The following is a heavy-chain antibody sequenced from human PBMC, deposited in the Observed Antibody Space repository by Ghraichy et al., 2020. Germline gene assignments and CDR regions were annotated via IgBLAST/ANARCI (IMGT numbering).Heavy chain of an antibody. CDR3: AKAESGSYYGYFDY. V-gene: IGHV3-30*18. Sequence: SCAASGFTFSSYGMHWVRQAPGKGLEWVVVISYDGSNKYYVDSVKGRFTISRDNSKNTLYLQMNSLRAEDTAMYYCAKAESGSYYGYFDYWGQGTLVTVSS. CDR2: ISYDGSNK. D-gene: IGHD1-26*01. CDR1: GFTFSSYG. J-gene: IGHJ4*02.